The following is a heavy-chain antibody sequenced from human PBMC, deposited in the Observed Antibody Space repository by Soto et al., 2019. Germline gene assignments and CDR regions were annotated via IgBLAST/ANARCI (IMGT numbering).Heavy chain of an antibody. D-gene: IGHD5-12*01. CDR2: FYYTGST. Sequence: QVQLQESGPGLVKSSETLSLTCTVSGGSVSSEHYYWNWIRQPPGKGLEWIGYFYYTGSTNYTPSLERRLTMSVDMSKNPFYLKLSSVTAADTAVYYFAGCTDGKKVAYWGQGTLVTVSS. CDR3: AGCTDGKKVAY. CDR1: GGSVSSEHYY. J-gene: IGHJ4*02. V-gene: IGHV4-61*03.